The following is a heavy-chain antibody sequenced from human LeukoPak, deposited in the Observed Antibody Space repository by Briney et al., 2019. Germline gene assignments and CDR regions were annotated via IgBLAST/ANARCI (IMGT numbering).Heavy chain of an antibody. CDR1: GYTFTGYY. CDR2: INPNSGGT. V-gene: IGHV1-2*02. Sequence: ASVKVSCKASGYTFTGYYMHWVRQAPGQGLEWMGWINPNSGGTSYAQKFQGRVTMTRDTSTSTVYMELSSLRSEDTAVYYCARGDPDYWGQGTLVTVSS. CDR3: ARGDPDY. J-gene: IGHJ4*02.